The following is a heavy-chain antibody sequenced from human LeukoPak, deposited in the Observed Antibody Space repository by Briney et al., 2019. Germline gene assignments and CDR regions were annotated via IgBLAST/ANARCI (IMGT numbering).Heavy chain of an antibody. V-gene: IGHV4-39*07. D-gene: IGHD6-19*01. CDR3: ASKQWLVNGAFDI. J-gene: IGHJ3*02. CDR2: IYYSGST. CDR1: GGSIRSSYYY. Sequence: SETLSLTCTVSGGSIRSSYYYWGWIRQPPGKGLEWIGSIYYSGSTNYNPSLKSRVTISVDTSKNQFSLKLSSVTAADTAVYYCASKQWLVNGAFDIWGQGTMVTVSS.